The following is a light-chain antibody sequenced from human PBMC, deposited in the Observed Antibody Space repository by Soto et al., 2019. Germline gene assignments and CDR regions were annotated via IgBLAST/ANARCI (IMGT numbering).Light chain of an antibody. CDR2: AAS. J-gene: IGKJ1*01. CDR3: HQYNNWPWT. V-gene: IGKV3-15*01. Sequence: EIVLTQSPGTLSLSPGERATLSCRASQSVSSNYLAWYQQKPGQAPRLLIYAASTRATGIPARFSGSGSETEFTLTIRSLQSEELALYDCHQYNNWPWTVGQGNKGDIK. CDR1: QSVSSNY.